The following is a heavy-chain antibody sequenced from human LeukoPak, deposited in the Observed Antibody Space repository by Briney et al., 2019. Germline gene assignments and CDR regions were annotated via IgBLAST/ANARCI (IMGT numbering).Heavy chain of an antibody. J-gene: IGHJ4*02. CDR1: GYTFTSYG. D-gene: IGHD3-10*01. Sequence: GASVKVSCKASGYTFTSYGISWVRQAPGQGLEWMGWISAYNGNTNYAQKLQGRVTMTTDTSTSTAYMELRSLRSDDTAVYYCARADTTSEHYGSGSYYCAFDYWGQGTLVTVSS. CDR2: ISAYNGNT. V-gene: IGHV1-18*01. CDR3: ARADTTSEHYGSGSYYCAFDY.